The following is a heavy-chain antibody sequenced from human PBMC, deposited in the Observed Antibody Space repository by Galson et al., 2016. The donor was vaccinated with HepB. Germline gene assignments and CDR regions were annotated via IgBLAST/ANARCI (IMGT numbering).Heavy chain of an antibody. D-gene: IGHD4-17*01. V-gene: IGHV1-18*01. J-gene: IGHJ3*01. CDR2: ISAYNGNT. CDR1: GYTFTSYG. Sequence: SVKVSCKASGYTFTSYGVNWVRQAPGQGLEWMGWISAYNGNTNYAPKLQGRVSMTTDTSTSTAYMELRSLRSDDTALYYCARASVGDYDTFDLWGQGTMVAVPS. CDR3: ARASVGDYDTFDL.